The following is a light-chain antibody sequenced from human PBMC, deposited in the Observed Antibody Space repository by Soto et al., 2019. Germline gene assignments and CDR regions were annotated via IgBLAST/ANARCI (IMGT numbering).Light chain of an antibody. J-gene: IGKJ4*01. Sequence: DIQMTQSPSSLSASVGDRVTITCRASQGIRKDLGWYQQKPGKAPKRLIYAASSLHSGVPSRFSGSGSGTEFTLTISSLQPEDYATYYCLQQNSYPLTFGGGTKVEIK. CDR2: AAS. CDR1: QGIRKD. CDR3: LQQNSYPLT. V-gene: IGKV1-17*01.